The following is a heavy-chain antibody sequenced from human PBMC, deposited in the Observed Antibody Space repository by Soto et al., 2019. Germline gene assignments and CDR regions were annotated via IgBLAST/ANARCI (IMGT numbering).Heavy chain of an antibody. V-gene: IGHV1-69*13. CDR3: ARRLRSSQTDYYYASVSPLPVYCYGMDV. Sequence: SSVKVSCKASGGTFSSYAISWVRQAPGQGLEWMGGIIPIFGTANYAQKFQGRVTITADESTSTAYMELSSLRSEGTAVYYCARRLRSSQTDYYYASVSPLPVYCYGMDVCAPGTTVSVSS. D-gene: IGHD3-10*01. J-gene: IGHJ6*02. CDR2: IIPIFGTA. CDR1: GGTFSSYA.